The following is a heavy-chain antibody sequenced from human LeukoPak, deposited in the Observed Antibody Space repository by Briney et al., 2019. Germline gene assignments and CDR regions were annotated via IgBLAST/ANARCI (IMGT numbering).Heavy chain of an antibody. Sequence: AGGSLRLSCADSGFTFSSYWMTWVRQAPGRGLEWVANINGDGSEKYYVDSVKGRFTISRDNAKNSLYLQMNSLRAEDTAVYYCAKVAGYSYGWIDYWGQGTLVTVSS. V-gene: IGHV3-7*03. J-gene: IGHJ4*02. D-gene: IGHD5-18*01. CDR3: AKVAGYSYGWIDY. CDR1: GFTFSSYW. CDR2: INGDGSEK.